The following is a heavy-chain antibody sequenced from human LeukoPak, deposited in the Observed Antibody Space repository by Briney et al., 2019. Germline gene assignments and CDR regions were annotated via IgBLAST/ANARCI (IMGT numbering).Heavy chain of an antibody. J-gene: IGHJ4*02. Sequence: GGSLRLSCAASGFTFSSYAMHWVRQAPGKGLEYVSAIDGNGGSAYYANSVKGRFTISRDNSKNTLYLQMGSLSTEGTAVYYCARGHEYRGYGQDYWGQGTLVTVSS. CDR3: ARGHEYRGYGQDY. CDR1: GFTFSSYA. CDR2: IDGNGGSA. D-gene: IGHD5-12*01. V-gene: IGHV3-64*01.